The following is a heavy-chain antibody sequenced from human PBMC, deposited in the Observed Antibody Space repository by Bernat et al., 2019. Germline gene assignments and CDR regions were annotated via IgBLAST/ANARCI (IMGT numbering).Heavy chain of an antibody. CDR2: ISSSGSTI. CDR3: ASWLRNGMDV. CDR1: GFTFSSYE. D-gene: IGHD5-12*01. V-gene: IGHV3-48*03. Sequence: EVQLVESGGGLVQPGGSLRLSCAASGFTFSSYEMNWVRQAPGKGLEWVSYISSSGSTIYYADSVKGRFTISRDNAKNSLYLQMNSLRAEDTAVYYCASWLRNGMDVWGQGTTVTVSS. J-gene: IGHJ6*02.